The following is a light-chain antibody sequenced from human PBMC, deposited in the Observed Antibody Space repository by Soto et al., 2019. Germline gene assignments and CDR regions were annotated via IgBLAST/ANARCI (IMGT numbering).Light chain of an antibody. CDR2: EVS. V-gene: IGLV2-8*01. J-gene: IGLJ1*01. Sequence: QSALTQPPSASGSPGQSVTISCTGTSSDVGGYNYVSWFQQHPGKAPKVMLYEVSKRPSGAPDRFSGSKSGNTASLTVSGLQAEDEADYYCSSYAGSSTVFGTGTKLTVL. CDR1: SSDVGGYNY. CDR3: SSYAGSSTV.